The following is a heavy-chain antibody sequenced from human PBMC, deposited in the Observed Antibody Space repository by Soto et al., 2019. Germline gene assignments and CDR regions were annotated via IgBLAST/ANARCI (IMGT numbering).Heavy chain of an antibody. J-gene: IGHJ3*02. V-gene: IGHV4-4*02. CDR2: IYHSGST. CDR3: ARLGITFGGVIVTGAFDI. CDR1: SGSISSSNW. D-gene: IGHD3-16*02. Sequence: QVQLQESGPGLVKPSGTLSLTCAVSSGSISSSNWWSWVRQPPGKGLEWIGEIYHSGSTNYNPSLKRRVTISVDKSKNQFSLKLSSVTAADTAVYYCARLGITFGGVIVTGAFDIWGQGTMVTVSS.